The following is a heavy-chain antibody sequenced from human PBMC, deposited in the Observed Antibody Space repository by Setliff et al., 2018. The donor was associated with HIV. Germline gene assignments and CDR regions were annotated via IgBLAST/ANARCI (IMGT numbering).Heavy chain of an antibody. Sequence: GGSLRLSCTVSGSTVSSNYMTWVRQAPGKGLEWVALMYDGGSTYYADSVKCRFTITSDISKNTLDLQMNSLRVDYTAVYYCAKGGGFYDYWGQGTLVTVSS. D-gene: IGHD3-22*01. CDR2: MYDGGST. V-gene: IGHV3-53*01. CDR3: AKGGGFYDY. CDR1: GSTVSSNY. J-gene: IGHJ4*02.